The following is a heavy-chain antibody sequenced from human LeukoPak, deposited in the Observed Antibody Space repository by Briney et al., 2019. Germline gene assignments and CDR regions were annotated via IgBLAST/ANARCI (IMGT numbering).Heavy chain of an antibody. V-gene: IGHV4-34*01. CDR2: INHSGST. J-gene: IGHJ6*02. Sequence: SETLSLTCAVYGGSFSGYYWSWLRQPPGKGLEWIGEINHSGSTNYNPSLKSRVTISVDTSKNQFSLKLSSVTAADTAVYYCARSPYIAVAGTIGKNGMDVWGQGTTVTVSS. CDR1: GGSFSGYY. CDR3: ARSPYIAVAGTIGKNGMDV. D-gene: IGHD6-19*01.